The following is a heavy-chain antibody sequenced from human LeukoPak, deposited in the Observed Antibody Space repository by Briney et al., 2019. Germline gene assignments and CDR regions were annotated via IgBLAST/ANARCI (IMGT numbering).Heavy chain of an antibody. J-gene: IGHJ4*02. CDR2: MNPNSGNT. CDR1: GYTFTSYD. Sequence: ASVKVSCKASGYTFTSYDINWVRQATGQGLEWMGWMNPNSGNTGYAKRFQGRVTMTRNTSISTAYMELSSLRSEDTAVYYCARRGIAAGDYWGQGTLVTVSS. D-gene: IGHD6-13*01. V-gene: IGHV1-8*01. CDR3: ARRGIAAGDY.